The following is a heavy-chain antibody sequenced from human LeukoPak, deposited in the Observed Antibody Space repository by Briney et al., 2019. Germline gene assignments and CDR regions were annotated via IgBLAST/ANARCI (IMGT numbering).Heavy chain of an antibody. V-gene: IGHV3-74*01. CDR3: AREVRDGYNNYWYFDL. CDR2: INSDGSST. CDR1: GFTFSSYW. D-gene: IGHD5-24*01. Sequence: GGSLRLSCAASGFTFSSYWMHWVRQAPGKGLVWVSRINSDGSSTSYADSVKGRFTISRDNAKNTLYLRMNSLRAEDTAVYYCAREVRDGYNNYWYFDLWGRGTLVTVSS. J-gene: IGHJ2*01.